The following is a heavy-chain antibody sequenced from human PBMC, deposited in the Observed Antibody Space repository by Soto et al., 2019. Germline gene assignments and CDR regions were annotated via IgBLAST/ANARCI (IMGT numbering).Heavy chain of an antibody. CDR1: GFTFSSYG. CDR3: ARGTYSGYDGWVYYYYYMDV. V-gene: IGHV3-33*01. CDR2: IWDDGSNK. Sequence: GGSLRLSCAASGFTFSSYGMLWVRQAPGKGLEWVSDIWDDGSNKYYADSVKGRFTISRDNSKNTLYLQMNSLRAEDTAVYYVARGTYSGYDGWVYYYYYMDVWGKGTTVTVSS. D-gene: IGHD5-12*01. J-gene: IGHJ6*03.